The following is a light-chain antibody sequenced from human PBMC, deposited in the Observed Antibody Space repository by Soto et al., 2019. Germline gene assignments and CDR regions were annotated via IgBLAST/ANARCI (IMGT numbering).Light chain of an antibody. CDR3: QQYGSSPPMYT. Sequence: EIVLTQSPVTLSLSPGERATLSCRASQSVNSRFLAWYQQKPGQAPRLLMYGASTRATGIPDRFSGSGSGADFTLTISRLEPEDFAVYYCQQYGSSPPMYTFGQGTKLEIK. J-gene: IGKJ2*01. CDR1: QSVNSRF. V-gene: IGKV3-20*01. CDR2: GAS.